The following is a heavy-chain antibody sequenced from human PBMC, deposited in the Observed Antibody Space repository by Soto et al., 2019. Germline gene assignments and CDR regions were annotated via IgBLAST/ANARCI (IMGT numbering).Heavy chain of an antibody. D-gene: IGHD3-10*01. V-gene: IGHV4-31*03. CDR3: AKSQITYYYNIGGSLYYFDC. CDR2: IYYTGST. Sequence: SETLSLTCTVSGGSVSYGGYYWTWIRQQPGKGLECIGHIYYTGSTFYNPSLKGRATISIDTSKNQFSLKLTSATPADTAFYYWAKSQITYYYNIGGSLYYFDCWGQGTLATVSS. J-gene: IGHJ4*02. CDR1: GGSVSYGGYY.